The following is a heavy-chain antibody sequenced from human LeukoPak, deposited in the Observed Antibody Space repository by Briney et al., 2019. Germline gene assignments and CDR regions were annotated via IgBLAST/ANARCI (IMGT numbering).Heavy chain of an antibody. D-gene: IGHD6-19*01. V-gene: IGHV7-4-1*02. CDR3: ARDREEQWLVGASWFDP. CDR2: INTNTGNP. J-gene: IGHJ5*02. Sequence: ASVKVSCKASGYTFTSYAMDWVRQAPGQGLEWMGWINTNTGNPTYAKGFTGRFVFSLDTSDSTAYLQISSLKAKDTAVYYCARDREEQWLVGASWFDPWGQGTLVTVTS. CDR1: GYTFTSYA.